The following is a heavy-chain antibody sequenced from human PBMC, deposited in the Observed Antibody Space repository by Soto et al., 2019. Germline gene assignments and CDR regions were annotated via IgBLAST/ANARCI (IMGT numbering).Heavy chain of an antibody. Sequence: GASVKVSCKASGYTFTSYGISWVRQAPGQGLEWMGWISAYNGNTNYAQKLQGRVTMTTDTSTSAAYMELRSLRSDDTAVYYCARLGIAHYCYYYYMDVWGKGTTVTVSS. D-gene: IGHD2-21*01. J-gene: IGHJ6*03. CDR3: ARLGIAHYCYYYYMDV. CDR1: GYTFTSYG. CDR2: ISAYNGNT. V-gene: IGHV1-18*01.